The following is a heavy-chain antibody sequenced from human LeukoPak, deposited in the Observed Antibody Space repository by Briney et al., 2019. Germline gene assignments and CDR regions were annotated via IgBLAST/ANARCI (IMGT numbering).Heavy chain of an antibody. D-gene: IGHD4-11*01. J-gene: IGHJ3*02. CDR3: ARDLQPGAFDI. Sequence: PGGSLRLSCAASGFTVSSNYMTWVRQAPGKGLEWVSVTYSGGSTYYADSVKGRFTISRDNSKNTLYLQMNSLRAEDTAVYYCARDLQPGAFDIWGQGTMVTVSS. CDR2: TYSGGST. CDR1: GFTVSSNY. V-gene: IGHV3-66*01.